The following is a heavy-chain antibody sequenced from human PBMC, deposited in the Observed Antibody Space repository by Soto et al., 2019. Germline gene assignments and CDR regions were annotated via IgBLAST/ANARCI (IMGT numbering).Heavy chain of an antibody. Sequence: SETLSLTCTVSGGSISSSSYYWGWIRQPPGKGLEWIGSIYYSGSTYYNPSLKSRVTISVDTSKNQFSLKLSSVTAADTAVYYCARRWRDGYNPNWFDPWGQETLVTVSS. J-gene: IGHJ5*02. D-gene: IGHD5-12*01. CDR1: GGSISSSSYY. CDR2: IYYSGST. CDR3: ARRWRDGYNPNWFDP. V-gene: IGHV4-39*01.